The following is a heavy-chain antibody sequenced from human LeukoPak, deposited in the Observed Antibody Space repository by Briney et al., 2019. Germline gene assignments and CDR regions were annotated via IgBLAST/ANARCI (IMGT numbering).Heavy chain of an antibody. J-gene: IGHJ4*02. V-gene: IGHV3-7*01. CDR2: IKYDGSEE. CDR3: RSGGAAPGSFDN. Sequence: PGGSLRLSCAASGFTFSDYYMSWMRQAPGKGLEWVANIKYDGSEEYYVDSVKGRFTISRDSAENSLYLQLSSLRVEDTAVYYCRSGGAAPGSFDNWGQGTLVTVSP. CDR1: GFTFSDYY. D-gene: IGHD6-13*01.